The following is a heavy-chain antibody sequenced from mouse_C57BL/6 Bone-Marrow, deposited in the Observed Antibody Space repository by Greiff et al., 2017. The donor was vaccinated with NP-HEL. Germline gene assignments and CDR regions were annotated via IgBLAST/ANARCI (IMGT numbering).Heavy chain of an antibody. CDR1: GYTFTSYW. CDR2: IDPSDSYT. CDR3: AFYYGSSFP. V-gene: IGHV1-69*01. D-gene: IGHD1-1*01. Sequence: QVQLQQPGAELVMPGASVKLSCKASGYTFTSYWMHWVKQRPGQGLEWIGEIDPSDSYTNYNQKFKGKSTLTVDKSSSTAYMQLSSLTSEDSAVYYCAFYYGSSFPWGTGTTVTVSS. J-gene: IGHJ1*03.